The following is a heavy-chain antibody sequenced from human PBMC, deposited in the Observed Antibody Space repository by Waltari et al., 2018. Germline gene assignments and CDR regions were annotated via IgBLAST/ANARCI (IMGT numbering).Heavy chain of an antibody. Sequence: QVQLVQSGAEVKKPGASVKVSCKASGYTITSYAMHWVRQTPGQRLEWMGWINAGNGNTKYSQKFQGRVTITRDTSASTAYMELSSLRSEDTAVYYCARVVDGSGSYYNQDSNYYYYGMDVWGQGTTVTVSS. CDR2: INAGNGNT. V-gene: IGHV1-3*01. D-gene: IGHD3-10*01. J-gene: IGHJ6*02. CDR1: GYTITSYA. CDR3: ARVVDGSGSYYNQDSNYYYYGMDV.